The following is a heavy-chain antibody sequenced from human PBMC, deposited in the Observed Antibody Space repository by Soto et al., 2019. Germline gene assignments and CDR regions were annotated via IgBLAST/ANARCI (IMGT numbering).Heavy chain of an antibody. Sequence: SATRSLTWTVSGGSISSSIYYWGWVRQPPGKVLVLIGSIYYRRSTSDNPSLKSRVTISVDTSKNQFYLKLSSVTAADTAVYYCAKGRRITIFGVVVGYDGMDVWGQGTTVTVSS. J-gene: IGHJ6*02. V-gene: IGHV4-39*01. CDR1: GGSISSSIYY. D-gene: IGHD3-3*01. CDR3: AKGRRITIFGVVVGYDGMDV. CDR2: IYYRRST.